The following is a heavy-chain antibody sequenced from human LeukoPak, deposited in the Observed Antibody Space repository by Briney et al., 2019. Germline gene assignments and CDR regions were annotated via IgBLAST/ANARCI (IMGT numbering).Heavy chain of an antibody. D-gene: IGHD2-2*01. J-gene: IGHJ4*02. Sequence: SGTLSLTCAVYGGSFSGYYWSWIRQPPGKGLEWIGEINHSGSTNYNPSLKSRVTISVDTSKDQFSLKLSSVTAADTAVYYCARGAPRYCSSTSCYGGDYWGQGTLVTVSS. CDR2: INHSGST. CDR1: GGSFSGYY. V-gene: IGHV4-34*01. CDR3: ARGAPRYCSSTSCYGGDY.